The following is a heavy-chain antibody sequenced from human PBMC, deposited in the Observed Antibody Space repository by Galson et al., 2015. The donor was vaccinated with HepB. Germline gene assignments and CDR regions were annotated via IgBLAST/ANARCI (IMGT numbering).Heavy chain of an antibody. Sequence: SLRLSCAVSGFTFSSSGMHWVRQAPGKGLEWVAVIWYDGSNKYYADSVKGRFTISRDNSKNTLYLQMNSLRVEDTAVYYCVRGETTTEDLEPTMGWWGQGTLVTVSS. CDR3: VRGETTTEDLEPTMGW. V-gene: IGHV3-33*01. D-gene: IGHD1-1*01. CDR2: IWYDGSNK. J-gene: IGHJ4*02. CDR1: GFTFSSSG.